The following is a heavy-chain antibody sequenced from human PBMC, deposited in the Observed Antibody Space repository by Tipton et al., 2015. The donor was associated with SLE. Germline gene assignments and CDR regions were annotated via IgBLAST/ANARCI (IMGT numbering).Heavy chain of an antibody. CDR3: ARGRVGAGAYSSSWGGFFQH. D-gene: IGHD6-13*01. J-gene: IGHJ1*01. V-gene: IGHV4-34*01. CDR1: GGSFSGYH. CDR2: IDHSGST. Sequence: TLSLTCAVYGGSFSGYHWSWIRQPPGKGLEWIGEIDHSGSTNYNPSLKSRVTISVDTSKNQFSLKLSSVTAADTAVYYCARGRVGAGAYSSSWGGFFQHWGQGTLVTVSS.